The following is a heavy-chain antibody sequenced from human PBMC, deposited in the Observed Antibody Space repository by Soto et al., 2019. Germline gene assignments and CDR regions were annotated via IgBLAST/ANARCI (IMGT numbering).Heavy chain of an antibody. D-gene: IGHD2-21*02. CDR2: IGTTSPYI. V-gene: IGHV3-21*01. Sequence: GGSLRLSXAASGFTFGTYTMNWVRQAPGKGLEWVSSIGTTSPYIYYADSVRGRFTISRDNAKNSLYLQLNSLRAEDTAVYYCARVMCGDCPNYYYYSMGVWGQGTTVTVSS. J-gene: IGHJ6*03. CDR3: ARVMCGDCPNYYYYSMGV. CDR1: GFTFGTYT.